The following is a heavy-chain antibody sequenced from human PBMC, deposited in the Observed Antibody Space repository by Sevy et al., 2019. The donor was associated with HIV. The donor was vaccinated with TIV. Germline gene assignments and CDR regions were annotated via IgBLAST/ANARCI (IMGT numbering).Heavy chain of an antibody. CDR3: ARYCSGGSCPSLLPHYHYGMDV. V-gene: IGHV3-7*01. Sequence: GGSLRLSCAASGFTFNMYWMTWVRQAPGKGLEWVANIKEDGSQKNYLDSVKGRFIISRDNAKESLYLQINSLRAEDTAVYYCARYCSGGSCPSLLPHYHYGMDVWGQGTTVTVSS. CDR2: IKEDGSQK. CDR1: GFTFNMYW. J-gene: IGHJ6*02. D-gene: IGHD2-15*01.